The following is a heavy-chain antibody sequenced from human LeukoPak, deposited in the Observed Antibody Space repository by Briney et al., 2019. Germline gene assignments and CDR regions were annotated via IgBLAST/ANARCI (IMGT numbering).Heavy chain of an antibody. Sequence: SETLSLTCTVSGGSISSYYRSWIRQPPGQGLEWSGYIYYSGSTNYNPSLKSRVTISVDTSKNQFSLKLSSVTAADTAVYYCAGGGSWELPNFDYWGQGTLVTVSS. V-gene: IGHV4-59*01. CDR1: GGSISSYY. CDR3: AGGGSWELPNFDY. J-gene: IGHJ4*02. CDR2: IYYSGST. D-gene: IGHD1-26*01.